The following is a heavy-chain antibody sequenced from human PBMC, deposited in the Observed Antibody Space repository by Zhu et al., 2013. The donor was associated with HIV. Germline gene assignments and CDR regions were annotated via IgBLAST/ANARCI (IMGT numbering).Heavy chain of an antibody. J-gene: IGHJ4*02. CDR2: MNPNSGNT. CDR3: ARGLPHIDY. Sequence: QVQLVQSGAEVKKPGASVKVSCKASGYTFTGYYMHWVRQAPGQGLEWMGWMNPNSGNTGYAQKFQGRVTMTRNTSITTAYMELSSLRSEDTAVYYCARGLPHIDYWGQGTLVTVSS. CDR1: GYTFTGYY. V-gene: IGHV1-8*02.